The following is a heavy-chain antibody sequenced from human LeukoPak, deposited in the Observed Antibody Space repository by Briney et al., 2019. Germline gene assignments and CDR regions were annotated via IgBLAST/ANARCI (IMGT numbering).Heavy chain of an antibody. CDR1: GYTFTSYG. V-gene: IGHV1-18*01. D-gene: IGHD2-2*01. Sequence: ASVKVSCKASGYTFTSYGISWVRQAPGQGLEWMGWISAYSGNTNYAQKLQGRVTMTTDTSTSTAYMELRSLRSDDTAVYYCARGADIVVVLAAGYYFDYWGQGTLVTVSS. J-gene: IGHJ4*02. CDR3: ARGADIVVVLAAGYYFDY. CDR2: ISAYSGNT.